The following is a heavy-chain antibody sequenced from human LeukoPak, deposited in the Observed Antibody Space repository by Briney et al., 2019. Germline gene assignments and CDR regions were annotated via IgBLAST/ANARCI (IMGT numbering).Heavy chain of an antibody. V-gene: IGHV4-59*01. J-gene: IGHJ5*02. Sequence: SETLSLTCTVSGGSISSYYWSWIRQPPGKGLEWIGYIYYSGSTNYNPSLKSRVTISVDTSKNQFSLKLSSVTAADTAVYYCARVITMVRGVIITRWVDPWGRGTLVTVSS. CDR3: ARVITMVRGVIITRWVDP. CDR2: IYYSGST. CDR1: GGSISSYY. D-gene: IGHD3-10*01.